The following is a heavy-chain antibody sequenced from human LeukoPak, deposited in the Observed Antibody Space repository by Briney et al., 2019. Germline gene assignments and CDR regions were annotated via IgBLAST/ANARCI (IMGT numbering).Heavy chain of an antibody. V-gene: IGHV4-61*08. Sequence: SETRSLTCSVSGGSISSGDHSWCWIRQPPGKGLEWIGYIYYSGSTNYNPSLKSRVTISVDTSKNQFSLKLSSVTAADTAVYYCARGGHLSDGSFDYWGQGTLVTVSS. D-gene: IGHD3-3*02. J-gene: IGHJ4*02. CDR2: IYYSGST. CDR3: ARGGHLSDGSFDY. CDR1: GGSISSGDHS.